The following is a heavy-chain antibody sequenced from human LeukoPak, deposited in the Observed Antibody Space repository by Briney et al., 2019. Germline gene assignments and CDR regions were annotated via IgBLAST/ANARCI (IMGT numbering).Heavy chain of an antibody. CDR2: ISPDSGGT. J-gene: IGHJ2*01. Sequence: ASVKVSCKASGYTFTAYYIHWVRQAPGQGLEWMGWISPDSGGTDYAQKFKGRVTMTRDTPISTTYVELSSLTSDDTAVYYCAIQPWGSGNNWYFDLWGRGTLVTVSS. CDR1: GYTFTAYY. V-gene: IGHV1-2*02. CDR3: AIQPWGSGNNWYFDL. D-gene: IGHD7-27*01.